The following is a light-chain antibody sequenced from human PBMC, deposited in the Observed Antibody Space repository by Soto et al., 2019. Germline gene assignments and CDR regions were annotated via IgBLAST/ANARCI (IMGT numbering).Light chain of an antibody. V-gene: IGKV1-9*01. CDR3: QQLHDYPIT. J-gene: IGKJ5*01. Sequence: ILLTQSPSSLSASVGDRVTITCRASQGIDSSFAWYQQKPGKAPKLLIYAASSLQSGVPSRFSGSGSGTDFTLTISSLQPEDFATYYCQQLHDYPITVGQGTRLEIK. CDR1: QGIDSS. CDR2: AAS.